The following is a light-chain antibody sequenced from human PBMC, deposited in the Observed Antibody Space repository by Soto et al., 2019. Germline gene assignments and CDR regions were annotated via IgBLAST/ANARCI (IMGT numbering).Light chain of an antibody. Sequence: EIVLTQSPATLSLSPGERATLSCRASESLYTYLAWFQQKPGQAPRLLIFDTSRRATGVPARFSGSGAGIDYTLTISSLEPEDFAVYYCQEHGNWPRRTFGPGTKVEI. CDR3: QEHGNWPRRT. J-gene: IGKJ3*01. CDR1: ESLYTY. V-gene: IGKV3-11*01. CDR2: DTS.